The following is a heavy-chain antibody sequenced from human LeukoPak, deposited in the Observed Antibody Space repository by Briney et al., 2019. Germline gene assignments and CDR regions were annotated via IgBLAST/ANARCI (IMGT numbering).Heavy chain of an antibody. J-gene: IGHJ4*02. D-gene: IGHD5-12*01. CDR1: GFTFSSFG. CDR3: ATLYGGSLDY. CDR2: IRYDESSK. V-gene: IGHV3-30*02. Sequence: PGGSLRLSCAASGFTFSSFGMHWVRQAPGKGLEWVAFIRYDESSKYYADSVKGRFTISRDSSKNTLYLQMNSLRAEDTAVYYCATLYGGSLDYWGQGTLVTVSS.